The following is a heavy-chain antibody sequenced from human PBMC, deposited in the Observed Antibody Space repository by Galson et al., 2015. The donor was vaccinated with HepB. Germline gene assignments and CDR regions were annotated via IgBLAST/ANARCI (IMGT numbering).Heavy chain of an antibody. D-gene: IGHD6-13*01. J-gene: IGHJ3*02. V-gene: IGHV3-23*01. CDR1: GFSFTTYA. CDR2: ISNRGDKT. CDR3: AKGAFSGWFRNAFDT. Sequence: SLRLSCAATGFSFTTYAMTWVRQAPGKGLECVSHISNRGDKTDYADSVKGRFTISRDYSRNIVYLELTNLRSEDTALYYCAKGAFSGWFRNAFDTWGQGTMVTISS.